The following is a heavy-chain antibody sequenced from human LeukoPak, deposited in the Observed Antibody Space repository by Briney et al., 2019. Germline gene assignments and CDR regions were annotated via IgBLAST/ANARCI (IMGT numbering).Heavy chain of an antibody. CDR3: ARSVEGYCSGGSCYSYYYMDV. Sequence: SETLSLTCTVSGGSISSYYWSWIRQPPGKGLGWIGYIYYSGSANYNPSLKSRVTISVDTSKNQFSLKLSSVTAADTAVYYCARSVEGYCSGGSCYSYYYMDVWGKGTTVTVSS. CDR2: IYYSGSA. J-gene: IGHJ6*03. V-gene: IGHV4-59*01. CDR1: GGSISSYY. D-gene: IGHD2-15*01.